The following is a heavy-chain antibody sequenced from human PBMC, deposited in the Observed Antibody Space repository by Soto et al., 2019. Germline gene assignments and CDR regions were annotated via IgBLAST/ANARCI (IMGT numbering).Heavy chain of an antibody. Sequence: GESLKISCKGSGYSFTSYWIGWVRQMPGKGLEWMGIIYPGDSDTRYSPSFQGQVTFSADKSISNAYLQWSSLKASDTSMYYCARQAYCSSASCPIDYWGQGTLVTVSS. CDR2: IYPGDSDT. J-gene: IGHJ4*02. CDR1: GYSFTSYW. V-gene: IGHV5-51*01. CDR3: ARQAYCSSASCPIDY. D-gene: IGHD2-2*01.